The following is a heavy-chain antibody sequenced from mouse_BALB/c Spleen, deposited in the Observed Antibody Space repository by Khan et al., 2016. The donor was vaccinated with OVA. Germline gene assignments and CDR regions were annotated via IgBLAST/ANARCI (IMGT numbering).Heavy chain of an antibody. D-gene: IGHD1-2*01. CDR3: TSQLRRQGFPY. Sequence: VRLQQSGPELVKPGASVKMSCMASGYTFTSYVIHWVRQKPGQDLEWIGYIYPYNDDTKYNEKFKGKATLTSDKSSSTAFMELSSLTSEDSAVYYGTSQLRRQGFPYWGQGTLVTVSA. CDR2: IYPYNDDT. V-gene: IGHV1S136*01. CDR1: GYTFTSYV. J-gene: IGHJ3*01.